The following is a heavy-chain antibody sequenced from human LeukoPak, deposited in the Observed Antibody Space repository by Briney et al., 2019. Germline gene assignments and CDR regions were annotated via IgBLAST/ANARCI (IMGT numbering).Heavy chain of an antibody. Sequence: GSLRLSCAASGFTVSSNYMSWVRQAPGKGLEWVSVIYSGGSTYYADSVKGRFTISRDNSKNTLYLQMNSLRAEDTAVYYCARATYDILTGYYVDYWGQGTLVTVSS. J-gene: IGHJ4*02. CDR3: ARATYDILTGYYVDY. CDR2: IYSGGST. V-gene: IGHV3-53*01. CDR1: GFTVSSNY. D-gene: IGHD3-9*01.